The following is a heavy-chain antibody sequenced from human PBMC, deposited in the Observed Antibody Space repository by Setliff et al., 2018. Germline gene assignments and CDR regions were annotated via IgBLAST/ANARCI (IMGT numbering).Heavy chain of an antibody. Sequence: GGSLRLSCAASGFPFSIYSMHWVRQAPGKGLEWVSSISDSSFHIYYADSVKGRITISRDNDKNSLYLQMNSLRADDTAVYYCARSPANGGHDAFDIWGQGTMVTVSS. CDR1: GFPFSIYS. J-gene: IGHJ3*02. CDR3: ARSPANGGHDAFDI. CDR2: ISDSSFHI. V-gene: IGHV3-21*01. D-gene: IGHD2-15*01.